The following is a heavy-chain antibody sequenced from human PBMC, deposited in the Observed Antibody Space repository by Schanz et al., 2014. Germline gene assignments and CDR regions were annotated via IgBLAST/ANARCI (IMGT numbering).Heavy chain of an antibody. CDR1: GGSISSGGYS. CDR2: IYYSGNT. Sequence: LQLQESGSGLMKPSQTLSLTCAVSGGSISSGGYSWNWIRQSPGKGLEWIGYIYYSGNTYYNPSLKSRVTISVDRSKNQFSLRLDSVTAADTAVYYCAREPLSGYNWFDPWGQGSLVTVSS. CDR3: AREPLSGYNWFDP. V-gene: IGHV4-30-2*06. J-gene: IGHJ5*02. D-gene: IGHD6-25*01.